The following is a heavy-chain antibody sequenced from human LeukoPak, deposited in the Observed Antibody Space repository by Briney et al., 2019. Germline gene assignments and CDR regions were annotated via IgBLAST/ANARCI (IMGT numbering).Heavy chain of an antibody. CDR1: GYTFTSYA. J-gene: IGHJ4*02. CDR2: INAGDGNT. D-gene: IGHD3-10*01. CDR3: AREAGRVTMVRGVISPYYFDY. Sequence: ASVKVSCKASGYTFTSYAMHWVRQAPGQRLEWMGWINAGDGNTKYSQKLQGRVTMTTDTSTSTAYMELRSLRSDDTAVYYCAREAGRVTMVRGVISPYYFDYWGQGTLVTVSS. V-gene: IGHV1-3*01.